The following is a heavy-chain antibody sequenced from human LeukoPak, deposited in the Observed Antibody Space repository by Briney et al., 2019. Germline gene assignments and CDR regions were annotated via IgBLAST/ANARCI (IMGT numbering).Heavy chain of an antibody. V-gene: IGHV4-61*08. CDR1: GGSVTSTGYY. CDR2: LHYSGST. CDR3: ARDLKSTRYYYMDV. Sequence: PSETLSLTCAVSGGSVTSTGYYWGWIRQPPGKGLEWIGTLHYSGSTNYNPSLKSRVTISVDTSKNQFSLKLSSVTAADTAVYYCARDLKSTRYYYMDVWGKGTTVTVSS. J-gene: IGHJ6*03.